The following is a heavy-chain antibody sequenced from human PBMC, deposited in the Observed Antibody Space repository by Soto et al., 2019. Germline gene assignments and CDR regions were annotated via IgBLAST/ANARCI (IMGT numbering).Heavy chain of an antibody. J-gene: IGHJ3*02. Sequence: QVQLVESGGAVVQPGRSLRLSCAASGFTFSSYAMHWVRQAPGKGLEWVAVISYDGSNKYYADSVKGRFTISRDNSKNTLYLQKNSLRAEDTAVYYCARDSNYYNSSGYRAGAAFDIWGQGTMVTVSS. CDR3: ARDSNYYNSSGYRAGAAFDI. V-gene: IGHV3-30-3*01. CDR1: GFTFSSYA. D-gene: IGHD3-22*01. CDR2: ISYDGSNK.